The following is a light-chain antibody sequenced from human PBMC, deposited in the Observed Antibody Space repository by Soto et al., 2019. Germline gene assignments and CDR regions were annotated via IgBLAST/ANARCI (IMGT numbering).Light chain of an antibody. CDR2: GAS. CDR3: QQFGRSPPYT. Sequence: QSPGTLSLSPGERATLFCRASQSIDRSSLAWYQQKPGQAPRLLIYGASTRAAGVPDRFSGSGSGTDFTLTIIRLQLEDFAVYYCQQFGRSPPYTFGQGTNLEIK. J-gene: IGKJ2*01. V-gene: IGKV3-20*01. CDR1: QSIDRSS.